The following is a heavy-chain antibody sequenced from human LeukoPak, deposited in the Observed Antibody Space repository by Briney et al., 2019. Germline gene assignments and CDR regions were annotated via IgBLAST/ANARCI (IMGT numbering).Heavy chain of an antibody. V-gene: IGHV3-23*01. Sequence: GGSLRLSCAASGFNFTTYAINWVRQAPGKGLEWVSGISGGGDKAYYADSVNGRFTISRDNSKNAVSLQMSSLRAEDTALYYCAKDLALAGTGGGFDVWGQGTRVAVSS. CDR3: AKDLALAGTGGGFDV. CDR1: GFNFTTYA. D-gene: IGHD6-19*01. CDR2: ISGGGDKA. J-gene: IGHJ3*01.